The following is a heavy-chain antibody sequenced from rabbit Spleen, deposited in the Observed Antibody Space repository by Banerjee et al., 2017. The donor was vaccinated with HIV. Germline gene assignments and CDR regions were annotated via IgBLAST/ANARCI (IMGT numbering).Heavy chain of an antibody. CDR3: ARSGDAVYGSGFKL. V-gene: IGHV1S45*01. CDR1: GFTISSSYW. CDR2: ISTSSGST. Sequence: QQQLVESGGGLVKPGASLTLTCKASGFTISSSYWICWVRQAPGKGLELIACISTSSGSTYYASWAKGRFTISKTSSTMVTLQLNSLTAADTATYFCARSGDAVYGSGFKLWGQGTLVTVS. J-gene: IGHJ4*01. D-gene: IGHD6-1*01.